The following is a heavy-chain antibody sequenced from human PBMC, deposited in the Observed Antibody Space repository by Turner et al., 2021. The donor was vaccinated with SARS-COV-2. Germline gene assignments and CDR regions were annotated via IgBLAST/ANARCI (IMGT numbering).Heavy chain of an antibody. Sequence: QVQLVQSGAEVKKPGSSVKLSCKASGGTFSSYAISWGRPAPGQGLEWLGRISPILGIANHAQKFQGRVTITADKSTSTAYMELSSLRSEDTAVYYCARHDYGGNEINYWGQGTLVTVSS. CDR2: ISPILGIA. V-gene: IGHV1-69*04. J-gene: IGHJ4*02. CDR3: ARHDYGGNEINY. CDR1: GGTFSSYA. D-gene: IGHD4-17*01.